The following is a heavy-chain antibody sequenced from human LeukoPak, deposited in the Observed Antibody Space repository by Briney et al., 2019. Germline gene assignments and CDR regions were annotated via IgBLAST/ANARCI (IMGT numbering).Heavy chain of an antibody. V-gene: IGHV3-33*01. D-gene: IGHD3-10*01. CDR2: IWYDGGNK. CDR3: ARSLWFGVPWDY. Sequence: GGSLRLSCAASGFTFSSYGMHWVRQAPGKGLEWVAVIWYDGGNKYYADSVKGRFTISRDNSKNTLYLQMNSLRAEDTAVYYCARSLWFGVPWDYWGQGTLVTVSS. J-gene: IGHJ4*02. CDR1: GFTFSSYG.